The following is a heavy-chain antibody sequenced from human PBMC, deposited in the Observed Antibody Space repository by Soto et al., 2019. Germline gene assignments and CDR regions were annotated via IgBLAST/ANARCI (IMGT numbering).Heavy chain of an antibody. D-gene: IGHD1-26*01. Sequence: GPSVKVSCKASGYTFTSYGISWVRQAPGQGLEWMGWISAYNGNTNYAQKLQGRVTMTTDTSTSTAYMELRSLRSDDTAVYYCARDPIVGAQEDYYYYGMDVWGQGTTVIVSS. CDR1: GYTFTSYG. CDR3: ARDPIVGAQEDYYYYGMDV. V-gene: IGHV1-18*01. J-gene: IGHJ6*02. CDR2: ISAYNGNT.